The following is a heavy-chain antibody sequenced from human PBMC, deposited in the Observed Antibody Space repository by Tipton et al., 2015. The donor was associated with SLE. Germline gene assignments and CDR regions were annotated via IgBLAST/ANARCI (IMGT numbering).Heavy chain of an antibody. CDR1: GGTFSSYA. Sequence: QSGAEVKKPGSSVKVSCKASGGTFSSYAISWVRQAPGQGLEWMGGIIPIFGTANYAQKFQGRVTITADESTSTAYMELSSLRSDDAAVYYGARPTSDVNDAVDIWGQGTLVTVSS. D-gene: IGHD1-1*01. J-gene: IGHJ3*02. CDR3: ARPTSDVNDAVDI. V-gene: IGHV1-69*01. CDR2: IIPIFGTA.